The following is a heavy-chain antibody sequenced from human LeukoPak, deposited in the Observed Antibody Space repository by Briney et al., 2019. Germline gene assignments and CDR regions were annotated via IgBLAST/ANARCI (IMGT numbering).Heavy chain of an antibody. CDR1: GYTFSSYG. Sequence: ASVKVSCTASGYTFSSYGINWVRQAPGRGLEWMGWIGAYNGNTNYAQKLQDRVTLTTDTSSSTAYMELRSLRFDDTAVYYCARGRLTTRFDPWGQGTLVTVSS. J-gene: IGHJ5*02. D-gene: IGHD1-1*01. V-gene: IGHV1-18*01. CDR3: ARGRLTTRFDP. CDR2: IGAYNGNT.